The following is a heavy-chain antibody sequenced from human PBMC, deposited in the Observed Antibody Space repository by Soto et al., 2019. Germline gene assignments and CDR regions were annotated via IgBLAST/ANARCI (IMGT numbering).Heavy chain of an antibody. J-gene: IGHJ4*02. CDR2: ISGNGGNT. CDR3: AREVVAATFDY. D-gene: IGHD2-15*01. CDR1: GFTFSSYG. V-gene: IGHV3-64*01. Sequence: EVQLGESGGGLVQPGGSLRLSSAASGFTFSSYGMHWVRQAPGTGLEYVSAISGNGGNTYYANSVKGRFTISRDNSKNTMYLQMGSLRTEDMAVYYCAREVVAATFDYWGRGTLVTVSS.